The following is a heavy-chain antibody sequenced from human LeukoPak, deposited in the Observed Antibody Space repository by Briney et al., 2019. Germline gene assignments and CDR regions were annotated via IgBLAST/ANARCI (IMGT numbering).Heavy chain of an antibody. D-gene: IGHD2-2*01. J-gene: IGHJ4*02. V-gene: IGHV4-38-2*02. CDR1: GNSISSVYY. CDR2: IYHSGSI. CDR3: ARDLGSVVPTTMGVFDF. Sequence: PSETLSLTCAVSGNSISSVYYWGWIRQPPGKGLEWIGSIYHSGSIYYNPSLKSRATISVDTSKNQFSLNLSSVTAADTAMYYCARDLGSVVPTTMGVFDFWGQGTLVAVSS.